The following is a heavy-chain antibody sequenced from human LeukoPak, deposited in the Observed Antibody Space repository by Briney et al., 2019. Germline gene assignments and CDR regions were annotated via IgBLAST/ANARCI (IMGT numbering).Heavy chain of an antibody. CDR1: GGSISSYY. Sequence: SETLSLTFTVSGGSISSYYWSWIRQPPGKGLEWIGYIYYSGSTNYNPSLKSRVTISVDTSKNQFSLKLSSVTAADTAVYYCARAPWAMGFDYWGQGTLVTVSS. CDR3: ARAPWAMGFDY. V-gene: IGHV4-59*01. CDR2: IYYSGST. D-gene: IGHD7-27*01. J-gene: IGHJ4*02.